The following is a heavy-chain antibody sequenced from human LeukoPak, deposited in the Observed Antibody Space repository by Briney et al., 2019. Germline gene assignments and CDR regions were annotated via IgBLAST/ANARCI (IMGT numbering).Heavy chain of an antibody. CDR2: INPNSGGT. Sequence: GASVTVSCKASGYTFTGYYMHWVRQAPGQGLEWMGWINPNSGGTNYAQKFQGRVTMTRDTSISTAYMELSRLRSDDTAVYYCAREKVSGCQSWGQGTLVTVSS. V-gene: IGHV1-2*02. J-gene: IGHJ5*02. CDR3: AREKVSGCQS. D-gene: IGHD6-19*01. CDR1: GYTFTGYY.